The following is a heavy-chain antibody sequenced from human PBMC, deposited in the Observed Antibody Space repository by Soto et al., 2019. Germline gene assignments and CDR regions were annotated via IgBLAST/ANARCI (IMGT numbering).Heavy chain of an antibody. D-gene: IGHD3-10*01. CDR1: GGSFSGYY. CDR2: INHSGST. V-gene: IGHV4-34*01. J-gene: IGHJ6*02. CDR3: AFGRFGELFFRYYYYGMDV. Sequence: SETLSLTCAAYGGSFSGYYWSWIRQPPGKGLEWIGEINHSGSTNYNPSLQSRVTISVDTSKNQFSLKLSSVTAADTAVYYCAFGRFGELFFRYYYYGMDVWGQGTTVTVSS.